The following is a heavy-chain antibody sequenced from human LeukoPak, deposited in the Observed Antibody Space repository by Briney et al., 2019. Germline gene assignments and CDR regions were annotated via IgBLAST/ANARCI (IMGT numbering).Heavy chain of an antibody. CDR2: IWSDGSNK. CDR3: AGDRGAGPFDP. V-gene: IGHV3-33*01. Sequence: GGSLRLSCAASGFXFSSYGIHWVRQAPGKGLEWVAVIWSDGSNKNYADSVKGRFTISRDNSKNTLFLQMNSLSAEDTAVYYCAGDRGAGPFDPWGQGTLVIVSS. D-gene: IGHD1-26*01. CDR1: GFXFSSYG. J-gene: IGHJ5*02.